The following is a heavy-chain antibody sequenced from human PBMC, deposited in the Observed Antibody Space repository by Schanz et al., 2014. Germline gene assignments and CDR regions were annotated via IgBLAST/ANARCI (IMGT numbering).Heavy chain of an antibody. CDR3: AKARRKSNCSGGRCFHYSYYGMDV. V-gene: IGHV3-23*04. D-gene: IGHD2-15*01. Sequence: EVQLVESGGGLVQPGGSLRLSCAASGFTFSDHYMDWVRQAPGKGLEWVSAISGSGGSTYYADSVKGRFTSSRDNSKNTLYLQMNSLRAEDTAVYYCAKARRKSNCSGGRCFHYSYYGMDVWGQGTTVTVSS. CDR2: ISGSGGST. CDR1: GFTFSDHY. J-gene: IGHJ6*02.